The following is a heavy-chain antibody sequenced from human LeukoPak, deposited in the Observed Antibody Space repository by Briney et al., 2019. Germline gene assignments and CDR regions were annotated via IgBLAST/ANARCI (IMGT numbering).Heavy chain of an antibody. D-gene: IGHD6-19*01. V-gene: IGHV1-69*13. Sequence: SVKVSCKASGGTFSSYAISWVRQAPGQGLEWMGGIIPIFGTANYAQKFQGRVTITADESTSTAYMELSSLRSEDTAVYYCARVRYSSGWYYYYGMAVWGQGTTVTVYS. CDR2: IIPIFGTA. J-gene: IGHJ6*02. CDR3: ARVRYSSGWYYYYGMAV. CDR1: GGTFSSYA.